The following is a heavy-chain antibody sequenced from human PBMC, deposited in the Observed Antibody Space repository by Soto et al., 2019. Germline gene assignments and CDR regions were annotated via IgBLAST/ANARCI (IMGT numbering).Heavy chain of an antibody. CDR2: IYYSGST. CDR1: GGSISSGGYF. D-gene: IGHD6-6*01. CDR3: AREGAAPYYYYGMDV. Sequence: QVQLQESGPGLVKPSQTLSLTCTVSGGSISSGGYFWSWIRQHPGKGLEWIGFIYYSGSTYYNPSLKSRVTISVDTSKKQISLKLSSVTAADTAVYYCAREGAAPYYYYGMDVWGQGTTVTVSS. J-gene: IGHJ6*02. V-gene: IGHV4-31*03.